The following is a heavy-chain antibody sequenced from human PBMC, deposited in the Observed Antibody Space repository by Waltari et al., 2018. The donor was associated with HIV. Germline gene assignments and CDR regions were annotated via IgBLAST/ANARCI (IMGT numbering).Heavy chain of an antibody. J-gene: IGHJ5*02. V-gene: IGHV3-21*01. CDR3: ARDSRDNSWSLNFFDP. CDR1: GFTFNSSS. CDR2: ISSSGTFT. Sequence: EVQLVESGGGPVKPGGSLRLSCRASGFTFNSSSPHWVRQATGKGLEWISSISSSGTFTHYADSVKGRFTISRDNANKSVYLQMNSLRAEDTAVYYCARDSRDNSWSLNFFDPWGQGTLVTVSS. D-gene: IGHD6-13*01.